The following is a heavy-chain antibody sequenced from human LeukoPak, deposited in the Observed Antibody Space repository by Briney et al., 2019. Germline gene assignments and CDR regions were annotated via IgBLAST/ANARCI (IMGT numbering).Heavy chain of an antibody. J-gene: IGHJ4*02. CDR3: ARGYDFWSGYPFDY. D-gene: IGHD3-3*01. V-gene: IGHV3-7*01. Sequence: GGSLRLSCAASGFTFSSYWMSWVRQAPGKGLEWVANIKQDGSEKYYVDSVKGRFTISRDNAKNSLYLQMNSLRAEDTAVYYCARGYDFWSGYPFDYWGQGTLVTVSS. CDR1: GFTFSSYW. CDR2: IKQDGSEK.